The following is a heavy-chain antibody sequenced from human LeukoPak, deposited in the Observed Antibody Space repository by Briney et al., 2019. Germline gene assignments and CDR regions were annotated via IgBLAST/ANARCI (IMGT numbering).Heavy chain of an antibody. Sequence: ASVKVSCKASGYTFTSYDINWVRQATGQGLEWMGWMNPNGGITGYAKKFKGRVTITTNTSISTAYMELSSLRSEDTAVYYCARDNYDFWSGYTVFDYWGQGTLVTVSS. D-gene: IGHD3-3*01. J-gene: IGHJ4*02. CDR3: ARDNYDFWSGYTVFDY. CDR2: MNPNGGIT. V-gene: IGHV1-8*03. CDR1: GYTFTSYD.